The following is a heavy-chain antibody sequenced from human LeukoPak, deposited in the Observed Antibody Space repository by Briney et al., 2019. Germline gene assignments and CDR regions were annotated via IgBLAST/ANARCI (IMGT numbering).Heavy chain of an antibody. CDR1: GYTFSNFG. CDR3: ARDGTSTDDY. D-gene: IGHD2-2*01. Sequence: ASVKVSCKASGYTFSNFGINWVRQAPGKGLEWMGWISGNNDNPNYVQKFQGRFALTTDSSTTTAYMELRNLTFDDTAVYYCARDGTSTDDYWGQGTLVTVSS. CDR2: ISGNNDNP. J-gene: IGHJ4*02. V-gene: IGHV1-18*01.